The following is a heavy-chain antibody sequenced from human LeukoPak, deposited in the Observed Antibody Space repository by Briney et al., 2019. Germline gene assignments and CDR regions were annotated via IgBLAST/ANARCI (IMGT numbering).Heavy chain of an antibody. Sequence: GGSLRLSCVASGFNVSSTYMNWVRQAPGKGLEWVSLINSGGTTYYPDSVKGRFTIARDNSKNTVHLQMNSLRVEDTAVYYCARSPRDSRDWTGTLDYWGQGALVTVSS. V-gene: IGHV3-66*01. D-gene: IGHD3-22*01. J-gene: IGHJ4*02. CDR1: GFNVSSTY. CDR2: INSGGTT. CDR3: ARSPRDSRDWTGTLDY.